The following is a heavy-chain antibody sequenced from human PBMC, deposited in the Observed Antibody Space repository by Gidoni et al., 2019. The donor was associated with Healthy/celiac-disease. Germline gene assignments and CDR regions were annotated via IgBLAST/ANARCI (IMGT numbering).Heavy chain of an antibody. V-gene: IGHV3-33*01. CDR1: GFTFRSDG. D-gene: IGHD3-22*01. Sequence: QVQLVESGGGVVQPGGALRFSCSASGFTFRSDGMHWVRQAPGKGVEWVAVIWYDGSNKYYADSVKGRFTISRDNSKNTLYLQMNSLRAEDTAVYYCAREIEDSSGYYYVDYWGQGTLVTVSS. CDR2: IWYDGSNK. CDR3: AREIEDSSGYYYVDY. J-gene: IGHJ4*02.